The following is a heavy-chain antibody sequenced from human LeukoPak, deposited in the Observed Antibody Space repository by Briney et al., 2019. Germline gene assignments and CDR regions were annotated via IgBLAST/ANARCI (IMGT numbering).Heavy chain of an antibody. V-gene: IGHV3-48*02. CDR2: INSDSGTI. D-gene: IGHD6-19*01. CDR3: ARDLYNSGGDY. J-gene: IGHJ4*02. Sequence: PGGSLRLSCAASGLPFSSYDMNWARQAPGKGLEWLSYINSDSGTIYYADSVKGRFTISRDNAKNSLHLQMNSLRDEDTAVYYCARDLYNSGGDYWGQGTLVTVSS. CDR1: GLPFSSYD.